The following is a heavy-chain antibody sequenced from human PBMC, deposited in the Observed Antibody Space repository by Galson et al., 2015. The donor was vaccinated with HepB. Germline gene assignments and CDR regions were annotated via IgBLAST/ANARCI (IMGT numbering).Heavy chain of an antibody. V-gene: IGHV3-23*01. Sequence: SLRLSCATSGFIFGHHAMTWGRQAPGKGLQWVSTINGRGTITYYADSVKGRFTISRDNSKNTVFILMNRLTTEDTAVYYFAKEAVWFVGDFFDPWGPGAQVAVSS. CDR1: GFIFGHHA. CDR2: INGRGTIT. J-gene: IGHJ5*02. CDR3: AKEAVWFVGDFFDP. D-gene: IGHD2-15*01.